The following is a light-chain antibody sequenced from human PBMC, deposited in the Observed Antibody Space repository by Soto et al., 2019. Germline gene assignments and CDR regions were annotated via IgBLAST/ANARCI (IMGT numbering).Light chain of an antibody. V-gene: IGKV1-39*01. J-gene: IGKJ1*01. CDR3: QQSYSTLSWT. CDR2: AAS. Sequence: DIQMTQSPSSLSASVGDRVTITCRASQSISSYLNWYQQKPGKAPKLLIFAASSLQSGVPSRFSGSGSGTDFTLTISILQPEDFVTYYCQQSYSTLSWTFGQGTKVEIK. CDR1: QSISSY.